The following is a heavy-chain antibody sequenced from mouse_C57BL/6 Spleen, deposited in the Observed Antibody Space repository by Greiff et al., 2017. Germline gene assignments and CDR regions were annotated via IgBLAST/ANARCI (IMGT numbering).Heavy chain of an antibody. CDR2: IYPGSGNT. J-gene: IGHJ2*01. Sequence: VQLQESGPELVKPGASVKISCKASGYSFTSYYIHWVKQRPGQGLEWIGWIYPGSGNTKYNEKFKGKATLTADTSSSTAYMQLSSLTSEDSAVYYCAMYYGSSYLYYFDYWGQGTTLTVSS. V-gene: IGHV1-66*01. CDR3: AMYYGSSYLYYFDY. D-gene: IGHD1-1*01. CDR1: GYSFTSYY.